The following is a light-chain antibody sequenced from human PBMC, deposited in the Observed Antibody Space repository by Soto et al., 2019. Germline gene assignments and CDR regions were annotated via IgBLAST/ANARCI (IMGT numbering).Light chain of an antibody. J-gene: IGKJ1*01. V-gene: IGKV1-9*01. CDR1: QSISSY. CDR3: QQLNSYPGT. CDR2: AAS. Sequence: DIQMTQSPSSLSASVGDRVTIPCRSSQSISSYLNWYQQKPGKAPKLLIFAASTLQSGVPSRFSGSGSGTEFTLTISSLQPEDFATYYCQQLNSYPGTFGQGTKVDIK.